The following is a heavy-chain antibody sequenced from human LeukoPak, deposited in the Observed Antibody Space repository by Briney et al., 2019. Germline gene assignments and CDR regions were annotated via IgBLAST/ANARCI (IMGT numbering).Heavy chain of an antibody. D-gene: IGHD6-19*01. CDR1: GGSISSYY. V-gene: IGHV4-59*08. Sequence: PSETLSLTCTVSGGSISSYYWSWTRQPPGKGLEWIGYIYYSGSTNYNPSLKSRVTISVDTSKNQFSLKLSSVTAADTAVYYCARHGSGYSSGWYELWGQGTLVTVSS. CDR2: IYYSGST. CDR3: ARHGSGYSSGWYEL. J-gene: IGHJ4*02.